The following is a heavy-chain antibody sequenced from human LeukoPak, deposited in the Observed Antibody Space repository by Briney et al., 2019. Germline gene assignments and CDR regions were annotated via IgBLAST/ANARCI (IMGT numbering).Heavy chain of an antibody. CDR3: ARSRLGGRGAFDI. Sequence: GGSLRLSCVASEFTFSTYGMNWVRQAPGKGLEWVSYVSTSSSTIYYADSVKGRFTISRDNANTSLFLEMNTLRAEDTAVYYCARSRLGGRGAFDIWGQGTVVTVSS. V-gene: IGHV3-48*01. J-gene: IGHJ3*02. CDR1: EFTFSTYG. CDR2: VSTSSSTI. D-gene: IGHD1-1*01.